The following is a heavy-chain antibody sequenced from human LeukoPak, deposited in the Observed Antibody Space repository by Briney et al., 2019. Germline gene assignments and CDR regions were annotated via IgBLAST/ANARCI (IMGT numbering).Heavy chain of an antibody. V-gene: IGHV3-11*06. CDR1: GFTFSDYY. Sequence: GGSLRLSCAASGFTFSDYYMSWIRQAPGKGLEWVSYISSSSSYTNYADSVKGRFTISRDNAKNSLYLQMNSLRAEDTAVYYCARDRPVVNKYYYYYYGMDVWGQETTVTVSS. D-gene: IGHD3-22*01. CDR2: ISSSSSYT. CDR3: ARDRPVVNKYYYYYYGMDV. J-gene: IGHJ6*02.